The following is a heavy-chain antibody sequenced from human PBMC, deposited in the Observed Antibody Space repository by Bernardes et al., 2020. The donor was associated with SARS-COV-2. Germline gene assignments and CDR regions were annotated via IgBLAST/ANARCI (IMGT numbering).Heavy chain of an antibody. V-gene: IGHV3-74*01. CDR3: ARGGGGSTYGFGDY. CDR2: INPDGSST. D-gene: IGHD3-10*01. CDR1: GFTFSSSW. Sequence: GGSLRLSCAASGFTFSSSWMHWVRQIPGKGLVWVSRINPDGSSTSYADSVKGRFTISRDNAKNTLFLQMSTLRAEDTAVYYCARGGGGSTYGFGDYWGLGTLVTVSS. J-gene: IGHJ4*02.